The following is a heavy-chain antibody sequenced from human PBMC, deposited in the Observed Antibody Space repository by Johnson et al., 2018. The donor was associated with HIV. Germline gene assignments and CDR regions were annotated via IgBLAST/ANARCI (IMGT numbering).Heavy chain of an antibody. CDR3: ARVQRDRGANTAHAI. D-gene: IGHD2-21*02. Sequence: QVQLVESGGGVVQPGRSLRLSCAASGFTFSTYAMHWVRQAPGKGLEWVAVISYDGSDIYHADSVKGRFNISRDNSKSTLYLQMSSRRAEDTALYYCARVQRDRGANTAHAIWRQDPMVPFSS. CDR1: GFTFSTYA. CDR2: ISYDGSDI. V-gene: IGHV3-30*04. J-gene: IGHJ3*02.